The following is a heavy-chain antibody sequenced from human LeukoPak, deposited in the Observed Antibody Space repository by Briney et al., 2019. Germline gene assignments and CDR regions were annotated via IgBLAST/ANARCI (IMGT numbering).Heavy chain of an antibody. Sequence: KHGESLKISCKGSGYSFTAYWIAWVRQMPGKGLELMGIVYPGDSDTRYSPSFQGQVTMSVEKSISAAYLQWSSLKASDTAMYYCARRESSSSPTGLDRWGQGTLVAVSS. CDR2: VYPGDSDT. CDR3: ARRESSSSPTGLDR. CDR1: GYSFTAYW. J-gene: IGHJ5*02. D-gene: IGHD6-6*01. V-gene: IGHV5-51*01.